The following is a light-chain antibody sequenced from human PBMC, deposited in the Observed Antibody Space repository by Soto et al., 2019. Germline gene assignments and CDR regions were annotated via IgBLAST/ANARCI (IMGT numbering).Light chain of an antibody. CDR1: QSISSNF. CDR2: GAS. CDR3: QHYNSYSEA. V-gene: IGKV3-20*01. Sequence: EIVLTQSPGTLSLSPGEGATLSCRASQSISSNFLAWYQQKRGQAPRLLIHGASNRATGIPDRFSGSGSGTDFTLTITRLEPDDFATYYWQHYNSYSEAFGQGTKVELK. J-gene: IGKJ1*01.